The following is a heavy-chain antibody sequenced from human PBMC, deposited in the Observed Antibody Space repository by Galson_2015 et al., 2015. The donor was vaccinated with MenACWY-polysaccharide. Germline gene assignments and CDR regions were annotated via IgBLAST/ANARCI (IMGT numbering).Heavy chain of an antibody. CDR1: GFIFSDHY. CDR2: IWYDGSEY. J-gene: IGHJ6*04. CDR3: ARLQSKYLDV. V-gene: IGHV3-33*08. D-gene: IGHD4-11*01. Sequence: RLSCAASGFIFSDHYMDWVRQAPGRGLEWVAVIWYDGSEYYYGDSVEGRFTISRDNSKNMAYLQMNSLRAEDTALYYCARLQSKYLDVWGKGTTVTVSS.